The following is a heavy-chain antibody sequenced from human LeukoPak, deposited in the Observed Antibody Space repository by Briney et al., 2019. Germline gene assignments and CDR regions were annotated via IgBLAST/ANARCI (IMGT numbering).Heavy chain of an antibody. CDR1: GFTFSTYT. D-gene: IGHD7-27*01. CDR2: IGSSGGGI. CDR3: AIDPNWGTHS. J-gene: IGHJ4*02. Sequence: GGSLRLSCAASGFTFSTYTMYWVRHPPGKRLEWVSIIGSSGGGIHYADSVKGRFTISRGNSKNALYLQMNSLRVEDTAVYYCAIDPNWGTHSWGQGVLVTVSS. V-gene: IGHV3-23*01.